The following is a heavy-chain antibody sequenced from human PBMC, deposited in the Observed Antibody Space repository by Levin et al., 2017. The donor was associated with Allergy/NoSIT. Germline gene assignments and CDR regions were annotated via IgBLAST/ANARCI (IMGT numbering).Heavy chain of an antibody. J-gene: IGHJ3*02. CDR2: IKQDGSEK. V-gene: IGHV3-7*04. Sequence: QPGGSLRLSCAASGFTFSSYWMSWVRQAPGKGLEWVANIKQDGSEKYYVDSVKGRFTISRDNAKNSLYLHMNSLRAEDTAVYYCARDEVVMVGAVTAVFDIWGQGTMVTVSS. CDR3: ARDEVVMVGAVTAVFDI. CDR1: GFTFSSYW. D-gene: IGHD2-15*01.